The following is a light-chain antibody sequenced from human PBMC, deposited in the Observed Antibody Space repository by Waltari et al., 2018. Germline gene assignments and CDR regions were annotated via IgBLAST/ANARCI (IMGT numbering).Light chain of an antibody. V-gene: IGKV1-8*01. CDR1: QGISRY. CDR2: AAS. CDR3: QQYYSYPLT. Sequence: AIRMTQSPSSLSASTGDRVTITCRASQGISRYLAWYQQKPGKGPKLLIYAASTLQSGIPSRFSGSGAGRDFTLTISCLQSEDFATYYCQQYYSYPLTFGQGTKLEIK. J-gene: IGKJ2*01.